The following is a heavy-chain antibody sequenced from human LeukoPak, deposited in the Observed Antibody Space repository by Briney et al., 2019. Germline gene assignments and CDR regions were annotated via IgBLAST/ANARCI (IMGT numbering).Heavy chain of an antibody. J-gene: IGHJ4*02. CDR3: AKDRPNYYGSNGHYYRRDGDY. Sequence: PGGSLRLSCAASGFTFSIYAMSWVRQAPGKGLQWVSSITSCGDGTYYADSAKGRFTISRDNSENMLYLQMNSLRVEDTAVYFCAKDRPNYYGSNGHYYRRDGDYWGQGTLVTVSS. CDR2: ITSCGDGT. CDR1: GFTFSIYA. D-gene: IGHD3-22*01. V-gene: IGHV3-23*01.